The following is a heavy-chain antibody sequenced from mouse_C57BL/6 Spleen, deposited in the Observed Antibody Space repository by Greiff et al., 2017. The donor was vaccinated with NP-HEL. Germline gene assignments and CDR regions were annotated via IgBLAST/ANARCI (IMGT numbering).Heavy chain of an antibody. D-gene: IGHD3-2*02. CDR3: ARGGAQAFMDY. CDR1: GFTFSDYG. Sequence: DVMLVESGGGLVKPGGSLKLSCAASGFTFSDYGMHWVRQAPEKGLEWVAYISSGSSTIYYADTVKGRFTISRDNAKNTLFLQMTSLRSEDTAMYYCARGGAQAFMDYWGQGTSVTVSS. CDR2: ISSGSSTI. V-gene: IGHV5-17*01. J-gene: IGHJ4*01.